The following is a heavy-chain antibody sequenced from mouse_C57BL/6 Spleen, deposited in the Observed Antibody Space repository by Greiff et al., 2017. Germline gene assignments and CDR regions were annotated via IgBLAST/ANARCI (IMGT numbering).Heavy chain of an antibody. D-gene: IGHD2-1*01. Sequence: EVKLVESGGGLVQPKGSLKLSCAASGFSFNTYAMNWVRQAPGKGLEWVACIRSKSNNYATYYADSVKDRFTISRDDSESMLYLQMNNLKTEDTAMYYCFSFYYGNPDWLAYWGQGTLVTVSA. CDR1: GFSFNTYA. J-gene: IGHJ3*01. CDR3: FSFYYGNPDWLAY. V-gene: IGHV10-1*01. CDR2: IRSKSNNYAT.